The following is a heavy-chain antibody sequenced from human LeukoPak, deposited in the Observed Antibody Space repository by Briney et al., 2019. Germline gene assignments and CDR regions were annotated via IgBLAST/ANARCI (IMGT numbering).Heavy chain of an antibody. D-gene: IGHD2-8*01. CDR1: GGSISGHY. V-gene: IGHV4-59*11. CDR2: IFYSGRT. J-gene: IGHJ4*02. CDR3: ARVRSGAATNAFDY. Sequence: SETLSLTCTVSGGSISGHYWSWIRQPPGRGLEWIGYIFYSGRTDYNPSLKSRVTMSVDTSKNQFSLQLRSVAAADTAVYYCARVRSGAATNAFDYCGQGTLVTVSS.